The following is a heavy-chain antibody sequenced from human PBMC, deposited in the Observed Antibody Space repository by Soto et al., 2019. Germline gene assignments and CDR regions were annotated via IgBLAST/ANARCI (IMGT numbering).Heavy chain of an antibody. J-gene: IGHJ4*02. CDR3: ASTRGY. CDR1: GFTFSGYW. Sequence: EVQLVESWGGLVQPGGSLRLSCAASGFTFSGYWMKWVLQAPGKGLEWVATIKEDGSAKFYVDSVKGRFTISRDSAKNSVHLQMKSLRVEDKAVYYCASTRGYWGQGTLVTVSS. D-gene: IGHD3-3*01. CDR2: IKEDGSAK. V-gene: IGHV3-7*02.